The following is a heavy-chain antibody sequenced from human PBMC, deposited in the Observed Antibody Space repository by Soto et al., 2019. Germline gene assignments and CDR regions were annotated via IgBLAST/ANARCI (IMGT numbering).Heavy chain of an antibody. J-gene: IGHJ4*02. D-gene: IGHD3-16*01. CDR1: GGSISSSSYY. V-gene: IGHV4-39*01. CDR3: ARHGAQEDSTPYDY. Sequence: PSETLSLTCTVSGGSISSSSYYWGWIRQPPGKGLGWIGSIYYSGSTYYNPSLKSRVTISVDTSKNQFSLKLSSVTAADTAVYYCARHGAQEDSTPYDYWGQGTLVTVSS. CDR2: IYYSGST.